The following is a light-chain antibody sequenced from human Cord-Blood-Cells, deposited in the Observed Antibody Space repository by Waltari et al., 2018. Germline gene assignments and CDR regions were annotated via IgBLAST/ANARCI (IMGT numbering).Light chain of an antibody. Sequence: DIQMTPSPSSLSASVGDRVTIPCRASQGISSWLAWYQQKPEKDPKSLIYAASSLQSGVPSRFSGSGSGTDFTLTISSLQPEDFATYYCQQYNSYPPTFGPGTKVDIK. CDR2: AAS. CDR3: QQYNSYPPT. J-gene: IGKJ3*01. V-gene: IGKV1D-16*01. CDR1: QGISSW.